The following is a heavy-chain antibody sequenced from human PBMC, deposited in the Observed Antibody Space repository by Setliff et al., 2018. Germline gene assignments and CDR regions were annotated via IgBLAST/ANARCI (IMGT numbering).Heavy chain of an antibody. CDR1: GYTFAKYG. CDR2: ISGYNGYT. D-gene: IGHD2-2*01. Sequence: GASVKVSCKALGYTFAKYGTSWVRQAPGQGLEWMGWISGYNGYTVYAQKLQGRVTLTTDTSTGTAYMEVRSLRSDDTAQYYCVRDRAAIVVGPPTAAFDIWGQGTMVTVSS. V-gene: IGHV1-18*01. J-gene: IGHJ3*02. CDR3: VRDRAAIVVGPPTAAFDI.